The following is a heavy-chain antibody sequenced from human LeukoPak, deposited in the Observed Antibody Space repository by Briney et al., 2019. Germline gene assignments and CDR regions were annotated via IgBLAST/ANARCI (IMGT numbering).Heavy chain of an antibody. D-gene: IGHD6-19*01. J-gene: IGHJ4*02. CDR2: ISGSGGST. V-gene: IGHV3-23*01. CDR1: RFTFSSYA. Sequence: GGSLRLSCAASRFTFSSYAMSWVRQAPGKGLEWVSAISGSGGSTYYADSVKGRFTISRDNSKNTLYLQMNSLRAEDTAVYYCAKDFATGYSSGWYVYWGQGTLVTVSS. CDR3: AKDFATGYSSGWYVY.